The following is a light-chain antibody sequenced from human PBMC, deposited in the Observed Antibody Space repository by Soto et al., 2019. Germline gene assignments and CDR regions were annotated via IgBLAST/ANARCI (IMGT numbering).Light chain of an antibody. CDR1: QGISSY. CDR2: AAS. CDR3: QKYNNWTWK. Sequence: DVQFTHSPSSLSASVVDRVTITFRASQGISSYLNWYQKKPGKSPKLLIFAASTRATGIPARFSGSGSGTEFTLTISSLQSEDFAVYYCQKYNNWTWKFGQGTKVDIK. V-gene: IGKV1-9*01. J-gene: IGKJ1*01.